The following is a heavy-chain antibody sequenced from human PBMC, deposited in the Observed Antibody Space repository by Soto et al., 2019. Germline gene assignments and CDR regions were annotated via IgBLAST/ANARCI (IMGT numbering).Heavy chain of an antibody. J-gene: IGHJ4*02. CDR1: GFTFNNAW. V-gene: IGHV3-15*07. Sequence: PGGSLRLSCAASGFTFNNAWMHWVRQAPGKGLEWVGRTRNKANSDTTEYAASVMGRFAISRDDSKNPLYLQMNSLKTEDTAVYYCTTEIGLFDYWGQGTLVTVSS. D-gene: IGHD2-21*01. CDR2: TRNKANSDTT. CDR3: TTEIGLFDY.